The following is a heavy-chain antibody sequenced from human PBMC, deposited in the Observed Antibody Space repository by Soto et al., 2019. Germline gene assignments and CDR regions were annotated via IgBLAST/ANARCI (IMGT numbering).Heavy chain of an antibody. D-gene: IGHD3-10*02. J-gene: IGHJ6*02. CDR1: GFTFSNYA. CDR2: FSGSGGST. V-gene: IGHV3-23*01. Sequence: GGSLRLSCAASGFTFSNYAMSWVRQAPGKGLEWVSAFSGSGGSTYYADSVKGRFTIARDNSKNTLYLEMNSLRVDDTAVYYCARVPTMSSYGMDVWGQGTTVTVSS. CDR3: ARVPTMSSYGMDV.